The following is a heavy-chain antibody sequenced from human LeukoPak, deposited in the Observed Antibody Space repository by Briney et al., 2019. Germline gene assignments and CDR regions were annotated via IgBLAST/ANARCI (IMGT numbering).Heavy chain of an antibody. CDR2: ISYDGSNK. CDR3: ARDLFYRGFNMDV. Sequence: GGSLRLSCAASGFTFSSYAMHWVRQAPGKGLEWVAVISYDGSNKYYADSVKGRFTISRDNSKNTLYLQMNSLRAEDTAVYYCARDLFYRGFNMDVWGKGTTVTVSS. D-gene: IGHD5-12*01. V-gene: IGHV3-30-3*01. J-gene: IGHJ6*03. CDR1: GFTFSSYA.